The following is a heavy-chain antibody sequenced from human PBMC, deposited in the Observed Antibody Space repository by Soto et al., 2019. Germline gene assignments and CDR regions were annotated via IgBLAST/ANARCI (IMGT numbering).Heavy chain of an antibody. CDR3: ARDMRAVVGVADY. Sequence: EVQLVESGGGLVKPGGSLRLSCAASGFTFSTFSMNWLRKAPGKGLEWVASISSSSAYIYYADSVKGRFTVSRDNAKNSLQLQMNSLRGEDTAMYFCARDMRAVVGVADYWGQGTLVSVSS. V-gene: IGHV3-21*01. D-gene: IGHD1-26*01. CDR2: ISSSSAYI. J-gene: IGHJ4*02. CDR1: GFTFSTFS.